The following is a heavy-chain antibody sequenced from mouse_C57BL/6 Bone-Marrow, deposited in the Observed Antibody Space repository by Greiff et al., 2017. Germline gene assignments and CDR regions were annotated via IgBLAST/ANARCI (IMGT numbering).Heavy chain of an antibody. CDR2: IDPENGDT. Sequence: VQLKQSGAELVRPGASVKLSCTASGFNIKDDYMHWVKQRPEQGLEWIGWIDPENGDTEYASKFQGKATITADTSSNTAYLQLSSLTSEDTAVYYCTTTVVPRDYFDYWGQGTTLTVSS. D-gene: IGHD1-1*01. CDR3: TTTVVPRDYFDY. J-gene: IGHJ2*01. V-gene: IGHV14-4*01. CDR1: GFNIKDDY.